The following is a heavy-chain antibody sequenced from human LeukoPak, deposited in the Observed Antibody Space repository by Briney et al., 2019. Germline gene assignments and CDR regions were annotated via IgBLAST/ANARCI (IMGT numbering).Heavy chain of an antibody. V-gene: IGHV3-11*05. CDR1: GFTFSDYY. CDR2: ISSSSSYT. D-gene: IGHD3-22*01. J-gene: IGHJ4*02. CDR3: ARGGVDSSGYRFDY. Sequence: GGSLRLSCAASGFTFSDYYMSWIRQAPGKGLEWVSYISSSSSYTNYADPVKGRFTIPRDNAKNSLYLQMNSLRAEYTAVYYCARGGVDSSGYRFDYWGQGTLVTVSS.